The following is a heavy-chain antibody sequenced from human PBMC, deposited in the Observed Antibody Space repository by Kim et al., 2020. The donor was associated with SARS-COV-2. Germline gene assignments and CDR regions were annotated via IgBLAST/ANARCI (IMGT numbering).Heavy chain of an antibody. J-gene: IGHJ6*02. CDR2: ITRDGDRT. CDR3: VNTSSSTSVLYTPYYFGMDV. CDR1: GFTFRDFA. Sequence: GGSLRLSCAASGFTFRDFAMHWVRQSPGKALEWVSLITRDGDRTFYVDSVTGRVTISRDNIKDSMYLQMNSVTIENTGFYYCVNTSSSTSVLYTPYYFGMDVWGRGTAVIVSS. D-gene: IGHD6-19*01. V-gene: IGHV3-43*02.